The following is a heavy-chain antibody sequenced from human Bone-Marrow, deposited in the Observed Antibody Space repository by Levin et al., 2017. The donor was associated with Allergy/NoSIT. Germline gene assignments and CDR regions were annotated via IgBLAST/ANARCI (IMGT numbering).Heavy chain of an antibody. Sequence: PGGSLRLSCAASGLSFSSYAMYWLRQAPGKGLEWVALISYDAKKKRFADSVRGRFSISRDNSKNTLYLQMDSLRTEDTAIYYCAKAEVAFDVWGQGTLVTVSS. CDR3: AKAEVAFDV. CDR2: ISYDAKKK. D-gene: IGHD2-15*01. V-gene: IGHV3-30*18. CDR1: GLSFSSYA. J-gene: IGHJ4*02.